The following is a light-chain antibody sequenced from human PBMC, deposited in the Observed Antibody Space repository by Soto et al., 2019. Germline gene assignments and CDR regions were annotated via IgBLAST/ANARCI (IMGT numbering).Light chain of an antibody. CDR1: SSDVGGYNY. CDR3: SSYTSSTTNV. CDR2: DVS. J-gene: IGLJ1*01. V-gene: IGLV2-14*03. Sequence: QSALTQPASVSGSPGQSITISCTGTSSDVGGYNYVSWYQQHPGKAPKLLINDVSNRPSGISDRFSGSKSGNTASLTISGLQAEDEADYYCSSYTSSTTNVLGTGTKLTVL.